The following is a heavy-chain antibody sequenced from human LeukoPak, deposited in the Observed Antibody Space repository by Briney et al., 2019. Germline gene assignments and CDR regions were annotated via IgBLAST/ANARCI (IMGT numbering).Heavy chain of an antibody. V-gene: IGHV3-48*03. D-gene: IGHD3-10*01. CDR2: ISSSGSTI. Sequence: PGGSLRLSCAASGFTFSSYEMNWVRQAPGKGLEWVSYISSSGSTIYYADSVKGRFTISRDNAKNSLYLQMNSLIAEDTAVYYCARSEGLITMVRGVIFRGKNYFAYWGQGTLVTVSS. CDR1: GFTFSSYE. J-gene: IGHJ4*02. CDR3: ARSEGLITMVRGVIFRGKNYFAY.